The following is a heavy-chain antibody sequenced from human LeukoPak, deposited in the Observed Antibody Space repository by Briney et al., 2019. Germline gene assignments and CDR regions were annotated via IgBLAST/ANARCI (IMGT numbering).Heavy chain of an antibody. CDR2: IYYSGST. V-gene: IGHV4-59*12. CDR1: GGSISSYY. J-gene: IGHJ3*02. Sequence: PSESLSLTCTVSGGSISSYYWSWIRQPPGKGLEWIGYIYYSGSTNYNPSLKSRVTISVDTSKNQFSLKLSSVTAADTAVYYCARDFPGAYMSHDAFDIWGQGTMVTVSS. CDR3: ARDFPGAYMSHDAFDI. D-gene: IGHD3-10*01.